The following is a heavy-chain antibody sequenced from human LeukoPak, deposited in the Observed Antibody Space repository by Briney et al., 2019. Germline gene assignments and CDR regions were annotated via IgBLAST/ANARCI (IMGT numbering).Heavy chain of an antibody. CDR2: ISGSGDNT. CDR3: EKDQSTDRAWFGELLE. D-gene: IGHD3-10*01. V-gene: IGHV3-23*01. CDR1: GFTFIRYA. J-gene: IGHJ4*02. Sequence: GGSLRLSCAASGFTFIRYAMSWVRQAPGKGLEWVSGISGSGDNTYYADSVKGRFTISIDNSKFTLYLQMNSLRAEDTALYYCEKDQSTDRAWFGELLEWGQGNMVTVSS.